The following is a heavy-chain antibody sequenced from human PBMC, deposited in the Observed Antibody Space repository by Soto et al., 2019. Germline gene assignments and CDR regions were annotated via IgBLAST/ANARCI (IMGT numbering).Heavy chain of an antibody. D-gene: IGHD2-2*01. CDR3: ATIGYCTSSSCPFDP. CDR2: ISYSGNT. Sequence: SETLSLTCTVSGGSISSYYWSWIRQPPGKGLEWIGYISYSGNTNYNPSLKSRATISVDTFKSQFSLRLTSVTAADTAVYYCATIGYCTSSSCPFDPWGQGTLVTVSS. J-gene: IGHJ5*02. V-gene: IGHV4-59*01. CDR1: GGSISSYY.